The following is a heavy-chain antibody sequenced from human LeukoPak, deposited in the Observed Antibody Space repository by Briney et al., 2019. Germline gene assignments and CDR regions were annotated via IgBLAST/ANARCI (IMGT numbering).Heavy chain of an antibody. V-gene: IGHV1-2*02. CDR2: INPNSGGT. J-gene: IGHJ4*02. Sequence: ASVKVSCKASGYTFTGYYMHWVRQAPRQGLEWMGWINPNSGGTNYAQKFQDRVTMTRDTSISTAYMELSRLRSDDTAVYYCARDPPYCSSTSCYGGFDYWGQGTLVTVSS. D-gene: IGHD2-2*01. CDR3: ARDPPYCSSTSCYGGFDY. CDR1: GYTFTGYY.